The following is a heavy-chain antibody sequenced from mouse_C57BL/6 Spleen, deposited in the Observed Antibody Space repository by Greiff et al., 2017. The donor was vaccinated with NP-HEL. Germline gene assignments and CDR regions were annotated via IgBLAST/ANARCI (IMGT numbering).Heavy chain of an antibody. J-gene: IGHJ1*03. CDR3: ARYSNYVGYFDV. D-gene: IGHD2-5*01. CDR2: IYPGDGDT. V-gene: IGHV1-80*01. CDR1: GYAFSSYW. Sequence: VQLVESGAELVKPGASVKISCKASGYAFSSYWMNWVKQRPGKGLEWIGQIYPGDGDTNYNGKFKGKATLTADKSSSTAYMQLSSLTSEDSAVYFCARYSNYVGYFDVWGTGTTVTVSS.